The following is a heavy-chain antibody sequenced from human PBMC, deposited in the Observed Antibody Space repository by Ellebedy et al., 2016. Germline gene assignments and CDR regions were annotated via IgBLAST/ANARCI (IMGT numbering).Heavy chain of an antibody. CDR3: AREDDSSGCIDY. Sequence: GESLKISCAASGFTFSSYAMHWVRQAPGKGLEWVAVISYDGSNKYYADSVKGRFTISRDNSKNTLYLQMNSLRAEDTAVYYCAREDDSSGCIDYWGQGTLVTVSS. CDR1: GFTFSSYA. J-gene: IGHJ4*02. D-gene: IGHD3-22*01. V-gene: IGHV3-30*04. CDR2: ISYDGSNK.